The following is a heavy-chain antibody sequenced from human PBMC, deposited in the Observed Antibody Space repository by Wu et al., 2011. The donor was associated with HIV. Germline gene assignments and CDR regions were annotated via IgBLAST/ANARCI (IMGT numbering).Heavy chain of an antibody. D-gene: IGHD3-22*01. J-gene: IGHJ1*01. CDR2: IVPVFGST. CDR3: ARGIRITMIVVVPPTLLQH. Sequence: QVQLVQSGPEVAKPGSSVRVSCKASGGTFDTFAISWVRQAPGRGLEWMGAIVPVFGSTNYAQNFQGRLTITTEPSASTNYYLELRGLRPEDTAIYYCARGIRITMIVVVPPTLLQHWGQGTLVTVSS. CDR1: GGTFDTFA. V-gene: IGHV1-69*05.